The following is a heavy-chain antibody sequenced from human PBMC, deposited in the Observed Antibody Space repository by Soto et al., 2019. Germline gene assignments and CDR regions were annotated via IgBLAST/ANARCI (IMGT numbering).Heavy chain of an antibody. D-gene: IGHD6-19*01. CDR3: ARVHVMVVAGSTFDY. J-gene: IGHJ4*01. CDR2: IYHGGTT. Sequence: SETLSLTCTVSGYSISSGSYCAWIRQPPGKGPEWIASIYHGGTTFYNPSLKSRITISVDTSNNQFSLKLTPVTAADTAVYYCARVHVMVVAGSTFDYWGHGTLVT. V-gene: IGHV4-38-2*02. CDR1: GYSISSGSY.